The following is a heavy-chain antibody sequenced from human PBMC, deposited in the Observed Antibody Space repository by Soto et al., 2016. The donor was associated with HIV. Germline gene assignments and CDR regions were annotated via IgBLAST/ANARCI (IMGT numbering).Heavy chain of an antibody. Sequence: VQLVESGGDLVQPGGSLRLSCAASGFTFSSYAMHWVRQAPGKGLEWVSVLSYDGNNEYYADSVKGRFSISRDNSKNTLYLQMNSLRPEDSAVYYCARTVTATDPPFDYWGQGTLVAVSS. J-gene: IGHJ4*02. V-gene: IGHV3-30*04. CDR3: ARTVTATDPPFDY. D-gene: IGHD2-21*02. CDR2: LSYDGNNE. CDR1: GFTFSSYA.